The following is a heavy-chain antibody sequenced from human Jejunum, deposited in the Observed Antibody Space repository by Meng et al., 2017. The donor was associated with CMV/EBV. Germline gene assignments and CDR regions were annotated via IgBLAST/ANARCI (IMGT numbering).Heavy chain of an antibody. V-gene: IGHV1-46*01. CDR2: INPSGGTT. D-gene: IGHD3-10*01. CDR3: ARDLIVVTGTGIDS. CDR1: GYTFTSYY. Sequence: GYTFTSYYIRLVRQAPGQGLEWIGLINPSGGTTNLAQKFQDRVTMTRDTSTNTVYMELKSLKSEDTAVYYCARDLIVVTGTGIDSWGQGTPVTVSS. J-gene: IGHJ5*01.